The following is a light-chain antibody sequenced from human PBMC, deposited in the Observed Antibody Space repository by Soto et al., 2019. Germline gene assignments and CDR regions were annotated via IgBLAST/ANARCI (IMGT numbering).Light chain of an antibody. Sequence: EIVMSQSPANLSVSPGERATLSCTATQSISSALAWYQQRPGQAPRLLIYGASTRATGIPARFSGSGSGTDFTLTISSLQSEDFAVYYCHQYNNWPRTFGQGTKREIK. V-gene: IGKV3-15*01. CDR1: QSISSA. CDR2: GAS. J-gene: IGKJ2*01. CDR3: HQYNNWPRT.